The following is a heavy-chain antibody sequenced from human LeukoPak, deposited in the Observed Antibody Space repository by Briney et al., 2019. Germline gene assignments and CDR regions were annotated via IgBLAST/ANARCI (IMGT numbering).Heavy chain of an antibody. Sequence: GGSLRLSCAASGFTFSSYSMNWVRQAPGKGLEWVSYISSSSTYKYYADSVKGRSTISRDNAKSSLSLQLNSLRAEDTPVYYCARAYSSSRPFFDYWGQGTLVTLSS. CDR3: ARAYSSSRPFFDY. CDR2: ISSSSTYK. V-gene: IGHV3-21*05. D-gene: IGHD6-13*01. CDR1: GFTFSSYS. J-gene: IGHJ4*02.